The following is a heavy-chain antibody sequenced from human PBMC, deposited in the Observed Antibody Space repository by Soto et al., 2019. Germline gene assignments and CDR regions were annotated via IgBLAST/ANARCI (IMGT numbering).Heavy chain of an antibody. Sequence: QVQLQESGPGLVKPSETLSLTCTVAGGSISSYYWSWIRQPPGKGLEWIGYIYYSGSTNYNPSLKGRVTISVHTSNNKSSLKLSYVTAADTAVYYCARRYSSSLDVWRQGTTVNVSS. CDR1: GGSISSYY. D-gene: IGHD6-13*01. CDR3: ARRYSSSLDV. J-gene: IGHJ6*02. V-gene: IGHV4-59*08. CDR2: IYYSGST.